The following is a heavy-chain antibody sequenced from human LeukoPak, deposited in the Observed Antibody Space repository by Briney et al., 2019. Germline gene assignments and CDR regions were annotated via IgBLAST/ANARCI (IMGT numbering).Heavy chain of an antibody. CDR3: ARDLVSGQSGGETDY. CDR1: GFTFSNYW. D-gene: IGHD3-16*01. V-gene: IGHV3-7*01. CDR2: VKQDGSEN. J-gene: IGHJ4*02. Sequence: PGGSLRLSCAASGFTFSNYWMTWVRQAPGKGPEWVGNVKQDGSENYYGDSVKGRFTISRDNAKNSLYLQMNSLRAEDTAVYYCARDLVSGQSGGETDYWGQGTLVAVSS.